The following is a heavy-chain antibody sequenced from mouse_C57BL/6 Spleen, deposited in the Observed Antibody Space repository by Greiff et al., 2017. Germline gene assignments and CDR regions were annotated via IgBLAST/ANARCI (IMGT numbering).Heavy chain of an antibody. D-gene: IGHD1-1*01. Sequence: QVQLKQPGAELVMPGASVKLSCKASGYTFTSYWMHWVKQRPGQGLEWIGEIDPSDSYTNYNQKFKGKSTLTVDKSSSTAYMQLSSLTSEDAAVYYCARSPEGRYFDYWGQGTTLTVSS. CDR1: GYTFTSYW. J-gene: IGHJ2*01. CDR2: IDPSDSYT. V-gene: IGHV1-69*01. CDR3: ARSPEGRYFDY.